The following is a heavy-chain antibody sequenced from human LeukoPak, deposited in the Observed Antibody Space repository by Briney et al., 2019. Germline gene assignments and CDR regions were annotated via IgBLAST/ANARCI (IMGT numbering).Heavy chain of an antibody. Sequence: SVKVSCKASGGTFSSYAISWVRQAPGQGLEWXXXXXPIFGIANYAQKFQGRVTITADKSTSTAYMELSSLRSEDTAVYYCAREARYYDFWSGPNWFDPWGQGTLVTVSS. CDR2: XXPIFGIA. D-gene: IGHD3-3*01. CDR3: AREARYYDFWSGPNWFDP. V-gene: IGHV1-69*17. J-gene: IGHJ5*02. CDR1: GGTFSSYA.